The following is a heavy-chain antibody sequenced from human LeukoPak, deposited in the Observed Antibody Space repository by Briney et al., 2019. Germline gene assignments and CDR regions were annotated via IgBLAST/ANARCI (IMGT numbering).Heavy chain of an antibody. J-gene: IGHJ4*02. CDR2: INPNSGGT. V-gene: IGHV1-2*02. CDR3: ARDEVVTSVAPPAGPKY. Sequence: GASVKVSCKASGYTFTGYYMHWVRQAPGQGLEWMGWINPNSGGTNYAQKFQGRVTMTRDTPISTAYMELSSLISDDTAVYYCARDEVVTSVAPPAGPKYWGQGPLVTVSS. CDR1: GYTFTGYY. D-gene: IGHD2-21*02.